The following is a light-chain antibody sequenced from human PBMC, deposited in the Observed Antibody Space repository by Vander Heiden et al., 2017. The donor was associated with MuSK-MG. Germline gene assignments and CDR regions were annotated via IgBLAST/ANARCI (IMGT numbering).Light chain of an antibody. CDR3: MQALQTPIT. J-gene: IGKJ3*01. V-gene: IGKV2-28*01. Sequence: EIVMTQSPLSLPVTPGEPASISCKSSQSLLHSNGYNCLNWYLQKPGQSPQLLIYLGSNRASGVPDRFSGSGSGTDFTLKISRVEAEDVGIYYCMQALQTPITFGPGTRVDI. CDR2: LGS. CDR1: QSLLHSNGYNC.